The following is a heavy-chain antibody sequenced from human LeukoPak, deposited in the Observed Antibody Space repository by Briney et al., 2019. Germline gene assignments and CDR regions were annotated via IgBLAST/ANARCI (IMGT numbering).Heavy chain of an antibody. J-gene: IGHJ4*02. CDR2: INPNSGGT. CDR1: GYTFTGYY. D-gene: IGHD1-26*01. CDR3: ARDWGRRGIVGSFIDY. Sequence: ASVKVSCKASGYTFTGYYMHWVRQAPGQGLEWMGWINPNSGGTNYAQKFQGRVTMTRDTSISTAYMELSRLRSDDTAMYYCARDWGRRGIVGSFIDYWGQGTLVTVSS. V-gene: IGHV1-2*02.